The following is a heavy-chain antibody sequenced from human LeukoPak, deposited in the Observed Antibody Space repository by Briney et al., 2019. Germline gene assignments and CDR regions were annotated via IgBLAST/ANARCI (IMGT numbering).Heavy chain of an antibody. CDR2: IYYSGST. V-gene: IGHV4-59*01. Sequence: SETLSLTCTVSGGSISSYYWSWIRQPPGKGLEWIGYIYYSGSTNYNPSLKSRVTISVDTSKNQFSLKLSSVTAADTAVYYCARLDYYDSSGYYYWGQGTLVTVSS. CDR3: ARLDYYDSSGYYY. CDR1: GGSISSYY. D-gene: IGHD3-22*01. J-gene: IGHJ4*02.